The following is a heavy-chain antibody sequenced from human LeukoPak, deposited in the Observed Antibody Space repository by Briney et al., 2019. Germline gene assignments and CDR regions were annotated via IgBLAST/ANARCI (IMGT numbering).Heavy chain of an antibody. D-gene: IGHD7-27*01. CDR2: INGSGNST. V-gene: IGHV3-23*01. CDR3: VKETGDLGQGGFEI. CDR1: GFIFRNYY. Sequence: GGSLRLSCAAYGFIFRNYYMSWVRQAPGKGLEWVSAINGSGNSTYYADSVQGRFTISTDNSKNTLFLQMNSLRPEDTAVYYCVKETGDLGQGGFEIWGQGTTVTVS. J-gene: IGHJ3*02.